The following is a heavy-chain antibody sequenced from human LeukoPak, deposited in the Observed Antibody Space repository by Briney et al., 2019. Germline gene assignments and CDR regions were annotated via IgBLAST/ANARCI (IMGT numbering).Heavy chain of an antibody. Sequence: ASVKVSCKASGYTFTSYGIGWVRQAPGQGPEWMGWISAYSTYNGNTNYAQKFQGRVTMTTDTSTSTAYMELRSLRSDDTAVYYCTRDLGQWLLQGIFFDYWGQGTLVTVSS. D-gene: IGHD5-12*01. V-gene: IGHV1-18*01. CDR2: ISAYSTYNGNT. CDR3: TRDLGQWLLQGIFFDY. CDR1: GYTFTSYG. J-gene: IGHJ4*02.